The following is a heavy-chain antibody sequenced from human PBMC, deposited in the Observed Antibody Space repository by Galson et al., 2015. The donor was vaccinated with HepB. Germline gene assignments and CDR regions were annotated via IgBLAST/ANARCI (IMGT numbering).Heavy chain of an antibody. CDR3: AKHYYDSRSPNAFDI. J-gene: IGHJ3*02. Sequence: SLRLSCAASGFTFSSYPMSWVRQAPGKGLEWVSAIGSSGGSTYYVDSVKGRFTISRDNSKNTLFLQMNTLRVEDTAVYYCAKHYYDSRSPNAFDIWGQGTMVAVSS. V-gene: IGHV3-23*01. CDR2: IGSSGGST. CDR1: GFTFSSYP. D-gene: IGHD3-10*01.